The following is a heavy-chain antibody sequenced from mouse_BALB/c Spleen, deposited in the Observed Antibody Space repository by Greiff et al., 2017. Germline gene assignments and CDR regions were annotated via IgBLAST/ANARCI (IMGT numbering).Heavy chain of an antibody. V-gene: IGHV2-9*02. Sequence: VKLMESGPGLVAPSQSLSITCTVSGFSLTSYGVHWVRQPPGKGLEWLGVIWAGGSTNYNSALMSRLSISKDNSKSQVFLKMNSLQTDDTAMYYCARDDDYYFDYWGQGTTLTVSS. CDR2: IWAGGST. J-gene: IGHJ2*01. CDR3: ARDDDYYFDY. CDR1: GFSLTSYG. D-gene: IGHD2-4*01.